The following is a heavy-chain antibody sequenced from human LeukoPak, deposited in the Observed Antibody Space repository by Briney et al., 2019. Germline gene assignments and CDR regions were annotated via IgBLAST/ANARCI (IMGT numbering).Heavy chain of an antibody. J-gene: IGHJ4*02. CDR2: IIPIFGTA. CDR3: ARAPHSVVVVKPYYFDY. D-gene: IGHD3-22*01. Sequence: SVKVSCKASGGTFSSYAISWARQAPGQGLEWMGGIIPIFGTANYGQKFQGRVTITAAASTSTPYMELSSLRSEDTDVYYCARAPHSVVVVKPYYFDYWGQGTLVTVSS. V-gene: IGHV1-69*13. CDR1: GGTFSSYA.